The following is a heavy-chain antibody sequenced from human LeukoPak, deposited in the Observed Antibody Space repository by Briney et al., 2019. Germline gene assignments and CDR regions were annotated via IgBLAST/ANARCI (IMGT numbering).Heavy chain of an antibody. D-gene: IGHD3-9*01. Sequence: GGSLRLSCTASGFTFNSYSMNWVRQAPGKGLEWVSSTSSSSSYIYYADSVKGRFTISRDNAKKSLYLQMNRLRAEDTAVYFCARADTSDILTGYSDYWGQGTLVTVSS. CDR1: GFTFNSYS. V-gene: IGHV3-21*01. CDR3: ARADTSDILTGYSDY. J-gene: IGHJ4*02. CDR2: TSSSSSYI.